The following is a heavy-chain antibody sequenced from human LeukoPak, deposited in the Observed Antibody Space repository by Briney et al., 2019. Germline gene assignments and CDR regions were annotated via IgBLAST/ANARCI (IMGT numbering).Heavy chain of an antibody. CDR3: AREGALPEYTTSWYDY. Sequence: GSLRLSCAASGFTFSSYSMNWVRQAPGKGLEWIGSLSYSGITYYNPSLQSRVTMSIETSMNHFSLRLTSVTAADTAVYYCAREGALPEYTTSWYDYWGQGALVTVSS. V-gene: IGHV4-39*07. CDR2: LSYSGIT. CDR1: GFTFSSYS. J-gene: IGHJ4*02. D-gene: IGHD6-13*01.